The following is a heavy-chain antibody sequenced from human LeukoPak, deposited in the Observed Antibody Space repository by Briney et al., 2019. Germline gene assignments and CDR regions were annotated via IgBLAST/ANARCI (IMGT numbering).Heavy chain of an antibody. V-gene: IGHV4-4*07. Sequence: ASQTLSLTCTVSGGSISSYYWSWIRQPAGKGLEWIGRIYTSGTTHYNPSLKSRVTMSVDTSKNQFSLKLSSVTAADTAVYYCARLSTVTTSFDYWGQGTLVTVSS. CDR2: IYTSGTT. CDR1: GGSISSYY. D-gene: IGHD4-17*01. J-gene: IGHJ4*02. CDR3: ARLSTVTTSFDY.